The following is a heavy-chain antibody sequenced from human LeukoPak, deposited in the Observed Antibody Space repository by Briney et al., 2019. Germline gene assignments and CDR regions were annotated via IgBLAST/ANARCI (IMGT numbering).Heavy chain of an antibody. CDR3: ARGLRGTFESNWNDGDY. CDR1: GGSFSGYY. Sequence: SSETLSLTCAVYGGSFSGYYWSWIRQPPGKGLEWIGEINHSGGTNYNPSLKSRVTISVDTSKNQFSLKLSSVTAADTAVYYCARGLRGTFESNWNDGDYWGQGTLVTVSS. D-gene: IGHD1-1*01. CDR2: INHSGGT. J-gene: IGHJ4*02. V-gene: IGHV4-34*01.